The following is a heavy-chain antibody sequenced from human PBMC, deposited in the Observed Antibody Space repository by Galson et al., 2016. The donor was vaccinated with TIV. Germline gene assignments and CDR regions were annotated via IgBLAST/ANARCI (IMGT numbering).Heavy chain of an antibody. CDR2: VYDDGST. J-gene: IGHJ6*02. D-gene: IGHD2-2*01. CDR3: SRERRHCSNKGFLRYYFGRDV. Sequence: SLRLSCAASGLSVSNNYMNWVRQGPEKGLEWVPIVYDDGSTYYADSVKGRFTISKDNSKKTLYLQMHSLGPDDAAVYYCSRERRHCSNKGFLRYYFGRDVWGRGTTVTVSS. V-gene: IGHV3-66*02. CDR1: GLSVSNNY.